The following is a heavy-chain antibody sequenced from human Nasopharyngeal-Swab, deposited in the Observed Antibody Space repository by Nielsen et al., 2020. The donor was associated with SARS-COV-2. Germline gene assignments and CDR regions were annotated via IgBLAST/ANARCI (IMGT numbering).Heavy chain of an antibody. J-gene: IGHJ6*03. Sequence: SVKLSCKASGGTFSSYAISWVRQAPGQGLEWMGGIIPIFGTANYAQKFQGRVTITADESTSTAYMELSSLRSEDTAVYYCARGFIQLLHPYYYYYMDVWGKGTTVTVSS. CDR2: IIPIFGTA. V-gene: IGHV1-69*13. D-gene: IGHD2-2*01. CDR1: GGTFSSYA. CDR3: ARGFIQLLHPYYYYYMDV.